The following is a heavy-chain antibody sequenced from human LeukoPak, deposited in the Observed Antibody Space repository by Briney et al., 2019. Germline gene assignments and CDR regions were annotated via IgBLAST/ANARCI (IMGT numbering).Heavy chain of an antibody. CDR3: ARGPVWFGELLDFDY. CDR1: GFTFSSYG. CDR2: IWYDGSNK. Sequence: GGSLRLSCAASGFTFSSYGMHWVRQAPRKGLEWVAVIWYDGSNKYYADSVKGRFTISRDNSKNTLYLQMNSLRAEDTAVYYCARGPVWFGELLDFDYWGEGTLVTVSS. D-gene: IGHD3-10*01. V-gene: IGHV3-33*01. J-gene: IGHJ4*02.